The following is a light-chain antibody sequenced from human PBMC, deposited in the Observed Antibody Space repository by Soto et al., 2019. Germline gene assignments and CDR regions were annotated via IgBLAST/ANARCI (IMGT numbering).Light chain of an antibody. Sequence: EIVLTQFPGTLSLSPGERATLSCRASQSVSSYLAWYQQKPGQAPRLLIYGASTRATGIPARFSGSGSGTDFTLTINSLQSEDFALYYCQQYNNWPPITFGQGTRLE. V-gene: IGKV3-15*01. CDR1: QSVSSY. CDR2: GAS. CDR3: QQYNNWPPIT. J-gene: IGKJ5*01.